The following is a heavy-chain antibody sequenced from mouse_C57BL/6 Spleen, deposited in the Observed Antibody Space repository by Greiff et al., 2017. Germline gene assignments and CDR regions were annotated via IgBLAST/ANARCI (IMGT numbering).Heavy chain of an antibody. CDR2: IYPGSGST. Sequence: QVQLQQPGAELVKPGASVKMSCKASGYTFTSYWITWVKQRPGQGLEWIGDIYPGSGSTNYNEKFKSKATLTVETSSSTAYMQLSSLTSEDSAVYYCARKTTVVYYWGQGTTLTVSS. V-gene: IGHV1-55*01. J-gene: IGHJ2*01. D-gene: IGHD1-1*01. CDR3: ARKTTVVYY. CDR1: GYTFTSYW.